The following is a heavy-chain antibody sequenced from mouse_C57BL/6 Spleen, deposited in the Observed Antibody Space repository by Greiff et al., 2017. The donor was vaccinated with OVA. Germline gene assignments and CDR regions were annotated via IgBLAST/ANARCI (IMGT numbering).Heavy chain of an antibody. Sequence: VQLKESGPGLVQPSQSLSITCTVSGFSLTSYGVHWVRQPPGKGLEWLGVIWSGGSTDYNAAFISRLSISKDNSKSQVFFKMNSLQADDTAIYYCAKNGYDGNYFDYWGQGTTLTVSS. CDR1: GFSLTSYG. CDR3: AKNGYDGNYFDY. D-gene: IGHD2-2*01. J-gene: IGHJ2*01. V-gene: IGHV2-4*01. CDR2: IWSGGST.